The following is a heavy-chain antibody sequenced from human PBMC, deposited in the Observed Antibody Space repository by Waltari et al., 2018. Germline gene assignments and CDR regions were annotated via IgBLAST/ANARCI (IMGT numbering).Heavy chain of an antibody. CDR3: ARHGDYSTFDF. J-gene: IGHJ4*02. CDR1: GYSSTTSRTSYW. D-gene: IGHD4-4*01. Sequence: EVQLVQSGAEVKKPGESLRISCQGSGYSSTTSRTSYWIGWVRQMPGKGLEWIGRIDPRDSYTNYSPSLQGRVTISADRFTTTAYLQWSSLEASDTAMYYCARHGDYSTFDFWGQGTLVTVSS. V-gene: IGHV5-10-1*03. CDR2: IDPRDSYT.